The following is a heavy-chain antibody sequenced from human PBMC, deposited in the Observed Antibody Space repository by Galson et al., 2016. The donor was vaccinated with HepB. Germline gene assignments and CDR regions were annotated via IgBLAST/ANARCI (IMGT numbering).Heavy chain of an antibody. CDR3: SSRDFTHYGVDY. D-gene: IGHD3-16*01. CDR2: IRSKTHSSAT. Sequence: SLRLSCAGSGFIFSGSVMHWVRQASGKGLERVGLIRSKTHSSATAYATSVEGRFTISRDDSKNTTYLLMNSLKTEDTAVYYCSSRDFTHYGVDYWGLGTLVIVSS. J-gene: IGHJ4*02. CDR1: GFIFSGSV. V-gene: IGHV3-73*01.